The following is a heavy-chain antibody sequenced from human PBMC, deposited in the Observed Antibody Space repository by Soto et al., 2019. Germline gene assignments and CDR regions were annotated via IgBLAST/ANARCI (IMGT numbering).Heavy chain of an antibody. J-gene: IGHJ4*02. CDR2: ISYSGST. D-gene: IGHD1-26*01. CDR3: ARDALSRYSI. CDR1: GGSISSGGYY. V-gene: IGHV4-31*03. Sequence: QVQLQESGPGLVKPSQTLSLTCTVSGGSISSGGYYWSWIRQHTGKGLEWIGYISYSGSTYYHPSLESRVTMSVDTSKNQCYLKLSSVTAADTAVYYCARDALSRYSIWGQGTLVTVSS.